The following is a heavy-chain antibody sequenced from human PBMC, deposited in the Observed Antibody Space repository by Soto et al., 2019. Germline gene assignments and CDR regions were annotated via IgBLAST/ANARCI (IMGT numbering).Heavy chain of an antibody. D-gene: IGHD3-22*01. CDR3: AAHHMDYDSSGYPAV. J-gene: IGHJ6*02. CDR1: GYTFTSYG. CDR2: ISAYNGNT. Sequence: QVQLVQSGAEVKKPGASVKVSCKASGYTFTSYGISWVRQAPGQGLEWMGWISAYNGNTNYAQKLQGRVTMTTDTATSTAYMELRSLRSDDTAVYYCAAHHMDYDSSGYPAVWGQGTTVTVSS. V-gene: IGHV1-18*01.